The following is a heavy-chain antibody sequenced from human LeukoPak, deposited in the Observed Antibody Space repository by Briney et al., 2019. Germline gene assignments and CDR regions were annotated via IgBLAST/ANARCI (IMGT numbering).Heavy chain of an antibody. CDR3: ARDANDYSNPWGCFDY. V-gene: IGHV3-30*03. Sequence: GGSLRLSCAASGFTFSSYSMNWVRQAPGKGLEWVAVISYDGSNKYYADSVKGRFTISRDNSKNTLYLQMNSLRAEDTAVYYCARDANDYSNPWGCFDYWGQGTLVTVSS. D-gene: IGHD4-11*01. J-gene: IGHJ4*02. CDR1: GFTFSSYS. CDR2: ISYDGSNK.